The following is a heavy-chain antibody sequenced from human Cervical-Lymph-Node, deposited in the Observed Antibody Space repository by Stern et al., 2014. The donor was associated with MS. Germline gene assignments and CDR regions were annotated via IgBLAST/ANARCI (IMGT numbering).Heavy chain of an antibody. Sequence: EVQLVESGGGLVQPGGSLRLSCAASGFIFSTHSMNWVRQAPGKGLEWVSYISGTGYNINYADSVKGRFTISRDNVKSSLYLQMNSLRAEDTAVYYCASLRGHWGQGTLVSVSS. CDR2: ISGTGYNI. J-gene: IGHJ4*02. CDR3: ASLRGH. CDR1: GFIFSTHS. V-gene: IGHV3-48*01. D-gene: IGHD3-3*01.